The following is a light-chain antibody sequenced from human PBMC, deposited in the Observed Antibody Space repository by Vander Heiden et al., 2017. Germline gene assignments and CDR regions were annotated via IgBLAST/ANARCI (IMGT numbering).Light chain of an antibody. J-gene: IGKJ1*01. V-gene: IGKV1-39*01. CDR2: AAS. Sequence: MTQSPSSLSASVVDRVTIPCRASQSISSYLNWYQQIPGKAPKLLIYAASSLQSGVPSRFSGSGSGTDSTLTISRQQPDDFATYYNQQSYRTPRTFGQGTKVEIK. CDR3: QQSYRTPRT. CDR1: QSISSY.